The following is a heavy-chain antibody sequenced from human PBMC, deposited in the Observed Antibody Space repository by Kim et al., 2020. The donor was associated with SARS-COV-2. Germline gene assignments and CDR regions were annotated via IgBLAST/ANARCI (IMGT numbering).Heavy chain of an antibody. CDR2: IYYSGST. J-gene: IGHJ3*02. CDR1: GGSISSYY. Sequence: SETLSLTCTVSGGSISSYYWSWIRQPPGKGLEWIGYIYYSGSTNYNPSLKSRVTISLDTSKNQFSLKLSSVTAADTAVYYCAREGPLDFWSGPDAFDIWGQGTMVTVSS. D-gene: IGHD3-3*01. CDR3: AREGPLDFWSGPDAFDI. V-gene: IGHV4-59*01.